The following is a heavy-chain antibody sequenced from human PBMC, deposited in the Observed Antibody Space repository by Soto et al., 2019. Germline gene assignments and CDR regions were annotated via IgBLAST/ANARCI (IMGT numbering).Heavy chain of an antibody. Sequence: GGSLRLSCVASGFTVSGSYMTWVRQAPGKGLEWVSAISGSGGSTYYADSVKGRFTISRDNSKNTLYLQMNSLRAEDTAVYYCRKLSVHIDWNLSDAFDIWGQGTRVTVS. CDR1: GFTVSGSY. J-gene: IGHJ3*02. V-gene: IGHV3-23*01. CDR3: RKLSVHIDWNLSDAFDI. CDR2: ISGSGGST. D-gene: IGHD1-1*01.